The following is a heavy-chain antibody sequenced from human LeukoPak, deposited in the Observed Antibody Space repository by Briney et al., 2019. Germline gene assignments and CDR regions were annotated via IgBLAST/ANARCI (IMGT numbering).Heavy chain of an antibody. CDR3: ATSSAYYYDY. V-gene: IGHV1-18*01. D-gene: IGHD3-22*01. Sequence: ASVKVSCKASGYTFARYGIGWVRQAPGQGLEWMGWISADNGDTRYAQKLQGRVTMTIDTSTTTAYMELRSLRSDDTAVYYCATSSAYYYDYWGQGTLVTVSS. CDR2: ISADNGDT. J-gene: IGHJ4*02. CDR1: GYTFARYG.